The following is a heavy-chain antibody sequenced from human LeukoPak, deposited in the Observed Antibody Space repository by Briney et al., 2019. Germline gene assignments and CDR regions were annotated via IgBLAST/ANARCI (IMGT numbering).Heavy chain of an antibody. V-gene: IGHV4-59*01. CDR3: ARMSSGYYPNFDY. Sequence: SETLSLTCTDPGGSISSYYWSWIRQPPGKGLEWIGYIYYSGSTNYNPSLKSRVTISVDTSKNQFSLKLSSVTAADTAVYYCARMSSGYYPNFDYWGQGTLVTVSS. D-gene: IGHD3-22*01. CDR1: GGSISSYY. CDR2: IYYSGST. J-gene: IGHJ4*02.